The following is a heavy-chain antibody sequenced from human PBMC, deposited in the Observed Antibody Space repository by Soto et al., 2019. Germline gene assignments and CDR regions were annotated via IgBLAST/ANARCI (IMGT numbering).Heavy chain of an antibody. Sequence: EVQLVESGGGLVQPGGSLRLSCAASGFTFNNYGMYWVRQAPGKGLEWVSYISSSGSNIYYADSVKGRFTISRDNTRNSLYLQMDTLGADHTTIHYCARDPWRCRYTSFYDGYYYYDVEVWGKGTTVTVSS. J-gene: IGHJ6*03. CDR2: ISSSGSNI. CDR1: GFTFNNYG. V-gene: IGHV3-48*01. D-gene: IGHD2-2*01. CDR3: ARDPWRCRYTSFYDGYYYYDVEV.